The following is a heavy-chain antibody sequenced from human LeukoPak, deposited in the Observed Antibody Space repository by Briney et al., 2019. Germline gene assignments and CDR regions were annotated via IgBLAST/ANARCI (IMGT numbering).Heavy chain of an antibody. CDR1: GGSISSGGYS. J-gene: IGHJ4*02. V-gene: IGHV4-30-2*01. CDR3: ARVSQFKGNFDY. CDR2: IYHSGST. Sequence: PSETLSLTCAVSGGSISSGGYSWSWIRQPPGKGLEWIGYIYHSGSTYYNPSLKIRVTISVDRSKNQFSLKLSSVTAADTAVYYCARVSQFKGNFDYWGQGTLVTVSS.